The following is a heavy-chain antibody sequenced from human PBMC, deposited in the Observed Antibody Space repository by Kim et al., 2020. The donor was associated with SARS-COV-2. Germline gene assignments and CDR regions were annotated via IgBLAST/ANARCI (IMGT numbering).Heavy chain of an antibody. J-gene: IGHJ6*02. Sequence: SETLSLTCTVSGGSISSYYWSWIRQPPGKGLEWIGYIYYSGSTNYNPSLKSRVTISVDTSKNQFSLKLSSVTAADTAVYYCARGWFGELLEGYGMDVWGQGTTVTVSS. V-gene: IGHV4-59*01. CDR2: IYYSGST. D-gene: IGHD3-10*01. CDR3: ARGWFGELLEGYGMDV. CDR1: GGSISSYY.